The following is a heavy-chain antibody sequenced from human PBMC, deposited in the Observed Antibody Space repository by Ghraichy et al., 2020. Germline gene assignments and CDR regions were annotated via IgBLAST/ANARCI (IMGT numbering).Heavy chain of an antibody. CDR3: TRVIKDDWFDP. CDR2: IKSKTDGGTT. J-gene: IGHJ5*02. CDR1: GFTFSNAW. D-gene: IGHD3-10*01. Sequence: GGSLLLSCAASGFTFSNAWMSWVRQAPGKGLEWVGRIKSKTDGGTTDYAAPVKGRFTISRDDSKNTLYLQMNSLKTEDTAVYYCTRVIKDDWFDPWGQGTLVTVSS. V-gene: IGHV3-15*01.